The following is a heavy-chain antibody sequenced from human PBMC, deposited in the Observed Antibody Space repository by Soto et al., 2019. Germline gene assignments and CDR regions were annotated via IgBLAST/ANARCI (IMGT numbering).Heavy chain of an antibody. D-gene: IGHD2-21*01. CDR2: IYYSGST. Sequence: SETLSLTCTVSGGSISSSVYYWGWIRQPLGKDLEWIGSIYYSGSTYHNPSLKSRVTMSVDTSKNQFSLELSSVTAADTALYYCATDLIATRLYDYFDSWGQGALVTVSS. V-gene: IGHV4-39*02. CDR3: ATDLIATRLYDYFDS. CDR1: GGSISSSVYY. J-gene: IGHJ4*02.